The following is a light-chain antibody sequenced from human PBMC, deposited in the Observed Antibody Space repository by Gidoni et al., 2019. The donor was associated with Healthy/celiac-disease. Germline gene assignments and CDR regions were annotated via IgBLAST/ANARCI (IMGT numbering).Light chain of an antibody. CDR2: RNN. J-gene: IGLJ1*01. Sequence: QSVLTQPPSASGTPGPRVTSSCSGSSSNTGSNYVYWYQQLPGTAPKLLIYRNNQRPSGVPDRISGSRSGTSASLAISGLRSEDEADYYCAAWDDSLSGNYVFGTGTKVTVL. V-gene: IGLV1-47*01. CDR1: SSNTGSNY. CDR3: AAWDDSLSGNYV.